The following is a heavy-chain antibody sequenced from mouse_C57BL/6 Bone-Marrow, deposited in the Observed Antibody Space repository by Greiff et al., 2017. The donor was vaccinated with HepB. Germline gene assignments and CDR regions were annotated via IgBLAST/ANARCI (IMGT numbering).Heavy chain of an antibody. CDR3: ARRYREAMDY. CDR1: GFTFSDYY. D-gene: IGHD2-14*01. Sequence: EVMLVEPEGGLVQPGSSMKLSCTASGFTFSDYYMAWVRQVPEKGLEWVANINYDGSSTNYQDSLKSRFIISRDDTKNILYLQMSSPKSEDTAKYYCARRYREAMDYWGQGTSVTVSS. CDR2: INYDGSST. V-gene: IGHV5-16*01. J-gene: IGHJ4*01.